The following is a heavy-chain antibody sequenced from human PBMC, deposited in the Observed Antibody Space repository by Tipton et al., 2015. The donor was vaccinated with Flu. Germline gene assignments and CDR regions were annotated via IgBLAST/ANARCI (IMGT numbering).Heavy chain of an antibody. J-gene: IGHJ4*02. V-gene: IGHV4-38-2*01. Sequence: TLSLTCAVSGYSINSGYYWGWIRQSPGKGLEWIGSMYHSGTTYYNPSLKSRVTISVDTSKNQFSLKLSSVTAADTAVYYCAREVGASYFDYWGQGTLVTVSS. CDR3: AREVGASYFDY. CDR1: GYSINSGYY. CDR2: MYHSGTT. D-gene: IGHD1-26*01.